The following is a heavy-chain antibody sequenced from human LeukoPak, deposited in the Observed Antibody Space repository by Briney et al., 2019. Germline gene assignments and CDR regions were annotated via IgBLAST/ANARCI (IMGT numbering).Heavy chain of an antibody. J-gene: IGHJ5*02. V-gene: IGHV3-48*04. D-gene: IGHD3-22*01. CDR3: ATQNLDYYDSSGIDP. CDR2: ISSSSSTI. Sequence: GGSLRLSCAASGFTFSSYSMNWVRQAPGKGLEWVSYISSSSSTIYYADSVKGRFTISRDNAKNSLYLQMNSLRAEDTAVYYCATQNLDYYDSSGIDPWGQGTLVTVSS. CDR1: GFTFSSYS.